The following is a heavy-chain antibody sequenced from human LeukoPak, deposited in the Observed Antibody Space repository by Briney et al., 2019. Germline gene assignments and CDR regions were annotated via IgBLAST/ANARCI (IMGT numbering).Heavy chain of an antibody. J-gene: IGHJ4*02. CDR3: ASTSGIAAAGRGYYFDY. V-gene: IGHV3-53*01. CDR2: IYSGGST. D-gene: IGHD6-13*01. CDR1: GFTVSSNY. Sequence: GGSLRLSCAASGFTVSSNYMSWVRQAPGKGLEWVSVIYSGGSTYYADSVKGRFTISRDNSKNTPYLQMNSLRAEDTAVYYCASTSGIAAAGRGYYFDYWGQGTLVTVSS.